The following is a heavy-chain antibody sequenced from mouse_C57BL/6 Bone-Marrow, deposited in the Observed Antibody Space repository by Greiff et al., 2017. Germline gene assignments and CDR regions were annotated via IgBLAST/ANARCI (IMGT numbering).Heavy chain of an antibody. CDR3: ARMRKYNSNVFDY. CDR1: GYTFTDYT. D-gene: IGHD1-3*01. CDR2: INPNNGGT. J-gene: IGHJ2*01. V-gene: IGHV1-22*01. Sequence: EVQLKESGPELVKPGASVKMSCKASGYTFTDYTMHWVKQSHGKSLEWIGYINPNNGGTSYNHKFKGKATLTVNKSSSTAYIELRSLTSEDSAVYYCARMRKYNSNVFDYWGQGTTLTVSS.